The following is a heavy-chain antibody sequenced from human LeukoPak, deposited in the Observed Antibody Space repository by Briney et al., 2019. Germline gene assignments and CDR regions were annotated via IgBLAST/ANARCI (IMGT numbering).Heavy chain of an antibody. CDR2: INHIGST. D-gene: IGHD3-22*01. CDR1: GGSFSGYY. V-gene: IGHV4-34*01. Sequence: PSETLSLTCAVYGGSFSGYYWTWIRQPPGKGLEWIGEINHIGSTSYNPSLKSRVTISVETSKNHFSLRLSSVTAADTAVYYCARAPYYYDSSGYLYWGQGTLVTVSS. J-gene: IGHJ4*02. CDR3: ARAPYYYDSSGYLY.